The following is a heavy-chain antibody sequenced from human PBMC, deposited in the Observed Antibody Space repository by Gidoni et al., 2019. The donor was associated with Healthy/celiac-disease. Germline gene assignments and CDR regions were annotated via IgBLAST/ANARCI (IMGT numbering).Heavy chain of an antibody. Sequence: QVQLQESGPGLVKPSQTLSLTCPVSGGSISSGGYYWGWIRQHPGKGLEWIGYIYYSGSTYYNPSLKSRVTISVDTSKNQFSLKLSSVTAADTAVYYCARGPHIVVVPAADFWFDPWGQGTLVTVSS. D-gene: IGHD2-2*01. CDR3: ARGPHIVVVPAADFWFDP. CDR2: IYYSGST. CDR1: GGSISSGGYY. J-gene: IGHJ5*02. V-gene: IGHV4-31*03.